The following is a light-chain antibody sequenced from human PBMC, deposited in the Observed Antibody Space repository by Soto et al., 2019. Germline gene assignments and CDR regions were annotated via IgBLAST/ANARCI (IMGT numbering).Light chain of an antibody. V-gene: IGLV2-23*01. Sequence: QSVLTQPASVSGSPGQSITISCTGTSSDVGSYDLVSWYQQHPGKAPKLMIYEATKRPSGVSNRFSGSKSGNTASLTISGLQAEDEADYYCSSYAGSSTHVFGTGTKLTVL. CDR1: SSDVGSYDL. J-gene: IGLJ1*01. CDR2: EAT. CDR3: SSYAGSSTHV.